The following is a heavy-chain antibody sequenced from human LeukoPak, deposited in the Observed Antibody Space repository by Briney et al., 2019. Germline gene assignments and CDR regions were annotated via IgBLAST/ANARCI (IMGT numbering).Heavy chain of an antibody. J-gene: IGHJ4*02. Sequence: PGGSLRLSCAASGFTFSSYSMNWVRQAPGKGLEWVSSISSSSSYIYYADSVKGRFTISRDNAKNSLYLQMNSLRAEDTAVYYCARPYSSGWYRSDYWGQGTLGTVSS. D-gene: IGHD6-19*01. CDR2: ISSSSSYI. CDR3: ARPYSSGWYRSDY. CDR1: GFTFSSYS. V-gene: IGHV3-21*01.